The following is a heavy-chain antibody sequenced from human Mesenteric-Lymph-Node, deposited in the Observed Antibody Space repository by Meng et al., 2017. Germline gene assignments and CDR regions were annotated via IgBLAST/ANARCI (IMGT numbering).Heavy chain of an antibody. D-gene: IGHD6-19*01. V-gene: IGHV3-23*01. CDR1: GFTFSSYA. Sequence: GESLKISCAASGFTFSSYAMSWVRQAPGKGLEWVSAISGGGGSTYYADSVKGRFTISRDNSKNTLYLQLNSLSAEDTAVYYCAKEKRIAVAGTLDYWGQGTLVTVSS. CDR3: AKEKRIAVAGTLDY. J-gene: IGHJ4*02. CDR2: ISGGGGST.